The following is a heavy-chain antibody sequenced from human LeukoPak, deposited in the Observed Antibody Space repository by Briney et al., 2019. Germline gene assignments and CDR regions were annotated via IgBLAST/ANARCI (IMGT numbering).Heavy chain of an antibody. CDR1: GFTFSGSA. J-gene: IGHJ4*02. V-gene: IGHV3-73*01. CDR3: TTRDYDILTGYFVRDY. CDR2: IRSKANSYAT. Sequence: PGGSLRLSCAASGFTFSGSAMHWVRQASGKGLEWVGRIRSKANSYATAYAASVKGRFTISRDDSKNTAYLQMNSLKTEGTAVYYCTTRDYDILTGYFVRDYWGQGTLVTVSS. D-gene: IGHD3-9*01.